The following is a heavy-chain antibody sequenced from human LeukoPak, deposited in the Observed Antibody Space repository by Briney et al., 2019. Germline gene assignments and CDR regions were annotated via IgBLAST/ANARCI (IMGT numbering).Heavy chain of an antibody. Sequence: SETLSLTCTVSGDSISSSSYFWAWIRQPPGKGLEWIGSVYYFGNTYYSPSLKSRVTISVDTSKNQFSLKLSSVTAADTAVYYCARHHNIVIVPTARGFDYWGKGSLVTVSS. V-gene: IGHV4-39*01. D-gene: IGHD2-2*01. CDR1: GDSISSSSYF. CDR2: VYYFGNT. CDR3: ARHHNIVIVPTARGFDY. J-gene: IGHJ4*02.